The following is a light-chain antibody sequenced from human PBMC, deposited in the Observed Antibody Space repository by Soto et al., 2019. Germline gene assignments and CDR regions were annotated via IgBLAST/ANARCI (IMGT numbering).Light chain of an antibody. J-gene: IGLJ1*01. V-gene: IGLV2-14*01. CDR3: SSYEGRFF. CDR2: EVS. CDR1: SRDIGFYNY. Sequence: QSVLTQPASVSGSPGQSLTISCTGTSRDIGFYNYVSWYQQYPGNAPKLIIFEVSNRPSGVSDRFSASKSGNTASLTISGLLPEDGADYYCSSYEGRFFFGTGTKVTV.